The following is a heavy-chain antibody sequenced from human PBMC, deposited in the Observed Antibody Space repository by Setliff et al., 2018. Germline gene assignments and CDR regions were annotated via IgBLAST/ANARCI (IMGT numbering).Heavy chain of an antibody. D-gene: IGHD6-13*01. CDR2: IYYTGTT. CDR1: GGSISSGDYY. V-gene: IGHV4-61*08. J-gene: IGHJ5*02. Sequence: ASETLSLTCTVSGGSISSGDYYWSWIRQPPGKGLEWIGYIYYTGTTKYNPSLRSRVTISVDTSKNQVSLKLNSMTDADTAVYYCARIIPAAPHKINWFDPWGQGTLVTVSS. CDR3: ARIIPAAPHKINWFDP.